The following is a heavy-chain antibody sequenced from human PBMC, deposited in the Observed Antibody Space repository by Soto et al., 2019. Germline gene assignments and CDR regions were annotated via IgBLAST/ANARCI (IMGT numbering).Heavy chain of an antibody. J-gene: IGHJ5*02. D-gene: IGHD3-9*01. CDR2: IYYSGST. Sequence: QVQVQESGPGLVKPSETLSLTCTVSGGSISSYYWSWIRQPPGKGLEWIGYIYYSGSTNYNPSLKSRVTISVDTSKNQFSLKLSSVTAADTAVYYCARLNYDILTGYYGEGWFDPWGQGTLVTVSS. V-gene: IGHV4-59*08. CDR1: GGSISSYY. CDR3: ARLNYDILTGYYGEGWFDP.